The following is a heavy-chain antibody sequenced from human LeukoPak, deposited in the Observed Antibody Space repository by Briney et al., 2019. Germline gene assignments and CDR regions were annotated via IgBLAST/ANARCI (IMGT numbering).Heavy chain of an antibody. CDR1: GFTFSSYA. J-gene: IGHJ4*02. CDR2: IKQDGSEK. D-gene: IGHD3-10*01. CDR3: ARSDPLWFGELEAGFDY. V-gene: IGHV3-7*01. Sequence: GGSLRLSCAASGFTFSSYAMSWVRQAPGKGLEWVANIKQDGSEKYYVDSVKGRFTISRDNAKNSLYLQMNSLRAEDTAVYYCARSDPLWFGELEAGFDYWGQGTLVTVSS.